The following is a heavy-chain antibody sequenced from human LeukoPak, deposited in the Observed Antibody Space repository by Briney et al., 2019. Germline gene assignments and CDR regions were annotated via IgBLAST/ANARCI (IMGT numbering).Heavy chain of an antibody. CDR2: ISGSGGST. CDR3: AVGYYYDSSGYPVDY. V-gene: IGHV3-23*01. D-gene: IGHD3-22*01. J-gene: IGHJ4*02. CDR1: GFTFSSYA. Sequence: PGGSLRLSCAASGFTFSSYAMSWVRQAPGKGLEWVSAISGSGGSTYYAGSVKGRFTISRDNSKNTLYLQMNSLRAEDTAVYYCAVGYYYDSSGYPVDYWGQGTLVTVSS.